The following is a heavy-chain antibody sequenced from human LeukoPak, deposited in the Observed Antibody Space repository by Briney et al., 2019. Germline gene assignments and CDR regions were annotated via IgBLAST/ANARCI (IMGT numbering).Heavy chain of an antibody. D-gene: IGHD2-15*01. J-gene: IGHJ6*03. CDR2: IIPIFGTA. CDR3: ATRNKDIVVDDSPVMDV. V-gene: IGHV1-69*06. Sequence: ASVKVSCKASGGTFSSYAISWVRQASGQGLEWMGGIIPIFGTANYAQKFQGRVTITADKSTSTAYMELSSLRSEDTAVYYCATRNKDIVVDDSPVMDVWGKGTTVTVSS. CDR1: GGTFSSYA.